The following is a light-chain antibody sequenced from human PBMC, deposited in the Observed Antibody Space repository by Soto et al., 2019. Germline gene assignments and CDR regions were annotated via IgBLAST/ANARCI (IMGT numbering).Light chain of an antibody. CDR2: AAS. CDR1: QGISNL. Sequence: DIQMTPSPSSLSASVGDRVTITCRASQGISNLLGWFQHKPGKAPKRLIYAASSLQGGVPSRFSGSGSVTEFTLTITGLQPEDFADYYCLQHNTYPYTFGQGTKLESK. CDR3: LQHNTYPYT. J-gene: IGKJ2*01. V-gene: IGKV1-17*01.